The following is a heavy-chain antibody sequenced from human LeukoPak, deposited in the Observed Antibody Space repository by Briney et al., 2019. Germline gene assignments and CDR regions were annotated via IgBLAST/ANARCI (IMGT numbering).Heavy chain of an antibody. CDR3: ARDVEWLVPNFDY. V-gene: IGHV3-21*01. D-gene: IGHD6-19*01. CDR2: ISSSSSYI. Sequence: PGGSLRLFCGASGFTFSSYSMNWVRQAPGEGVEWVSSISSSSSYIYYAGSVKGRFTISRDNAKNSLYLQMNSLRAEDTAVYYCARDVEWLVPNFDYWGQGTLVTVSS. CDR1: GFTFSSYS. J-gene: IGHJ4*02.